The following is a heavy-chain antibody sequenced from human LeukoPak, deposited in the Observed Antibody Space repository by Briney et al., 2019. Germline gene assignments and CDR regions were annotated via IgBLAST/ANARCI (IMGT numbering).Heavy chain of an antibody. V-gene: IGHV4-30-4*01. CDR3: ARDRGYSYGPFDS. Sequence: SQTLSLTCTVSGGSVSSGDYYWSWIRQPPGTGLEWIGYINYSGYTLYNPSLRSRVTISIDTSKNHFSLKVSSVTAADTAVYYCARDRGYSYGPFDSWGPRTLVTVSS. CDR2: INYSGYT. D-gene: IGHD5-18*01. J-gene: IGHJ4*02. CDR1: GGSVSSGDYY.